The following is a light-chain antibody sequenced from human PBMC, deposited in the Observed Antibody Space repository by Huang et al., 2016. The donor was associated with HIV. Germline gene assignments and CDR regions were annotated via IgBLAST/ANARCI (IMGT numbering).Light chain of an antibody. V-gene: IGKV3-15*01. CDR1: QTVIKD. CDR3: QQYNRWPPLT. J-gene: IGKJ4*01. Sequence: VMTHSPATLSVSPGERVTLSCRASQTVIKDLAWSQQRPGQPPRLLVDGASVRAAGVPDRFSGSGSGTDFTLTITRLQSEDFAIYYCQQYNRWPPLTFGGGTKVESK. CDR2: GAS.